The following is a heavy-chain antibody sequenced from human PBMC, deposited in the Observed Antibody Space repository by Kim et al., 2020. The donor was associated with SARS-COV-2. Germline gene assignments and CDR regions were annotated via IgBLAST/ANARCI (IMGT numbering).Heavy chain of an antibody. CDR2: SLK. Sequence: SLKYYVDCVKGRFTVSRDDAENSVYLQMNSLRADDTAVYYCSRGARTPGYWGQGTLVTVSS. CDR3: SRGARTPGY. J-gene: IGHJ4*02. V-gene: IGHV3-7*01.